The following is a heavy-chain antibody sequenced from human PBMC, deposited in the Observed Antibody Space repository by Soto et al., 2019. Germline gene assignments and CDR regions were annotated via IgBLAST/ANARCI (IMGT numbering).Heavy chain of an antibody. V-gene: IGHV1-18*01. Sequence: QVQLVQSGPEVKKAGASVKLSCTAPTDYIFLAYGFDWVRQAPGQGLEWMGWISPKFGRTNYARTLQDRFTMTTDVSTNSVSMELRDLRSDDTAVYYCARDDCNGGSCDGGHYLDLWGRGTPISVSS. J-gene: IGHJ2*01. CDR2: ISPKFGRT. CDR1: DYIFLAYG. CDR3: ARDDCNGGSCDGGHYLDL. D-gene: IGHD2-15*01.